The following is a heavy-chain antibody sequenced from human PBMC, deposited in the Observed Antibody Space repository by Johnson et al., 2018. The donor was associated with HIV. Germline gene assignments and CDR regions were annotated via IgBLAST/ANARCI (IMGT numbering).Heavy chain of an antibody. J-gene: IGHJ3*02. CDR2: ISHNGGTE. D-gene: IGHD3-10*01. CDR1: GFTFSSYG. V-gene: IGHV3-30*19. Sequence: QVQLVESGGGVVHPGRSLRLSCVGSGFTFSSYGMHWVRQAPGKGLDWVAFISHNGGTEYSADSVKGRFTISRDNSKNTLYLQMNSLRAEDTAVYYCARDSGLLLWSQGGFSAFDIWGQGTMVTVSS. CDR3: ARDSGLLLWSQGGFSAFDI.